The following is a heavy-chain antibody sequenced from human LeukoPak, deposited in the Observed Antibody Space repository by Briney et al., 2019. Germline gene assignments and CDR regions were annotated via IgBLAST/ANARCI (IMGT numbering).Heavy chain of an antibody. CDR3: ARLPPGMSFDY. D-gene: IGHD1-14*01. CDR2: VYYTGST. CDR1: GGSITNYY. J-gene: IGHJ4*02. Sequence: SETLSLTCTVSGGSITNYYWTWIRQPPGHGLEWIGYVYYTGSTNYNSSLKSRVTISVDTSENQFSLKLSSVTAADTAVYYCARLPPGMSFDYWGQGTLVTVSS. V-gene: IGHV4-59*01.